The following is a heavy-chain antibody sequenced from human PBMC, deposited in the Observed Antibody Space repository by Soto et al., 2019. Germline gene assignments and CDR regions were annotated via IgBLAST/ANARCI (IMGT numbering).Heavy chain of an antibody. CDR2: IFSNDEK. V-gene: IGHV2-26*01. CDR3: ARILRITFGGVIVIVYFDY. D-gene: IGHD3-16*02. CDR1: GFSLSNARMG. J-gene: IGHJ4*02. Sequence: QVTLKESGPVLVKPTETLTLTCTVSGFSLSNARMGVSWIRQPPGKALEWLAHIFSNDEKSYSTSLKSRLTISKDTSKSQVVLTMTNIDPVDTATYYCARILRITFGGVIVIVYFDYWGQGTLVTVSS.